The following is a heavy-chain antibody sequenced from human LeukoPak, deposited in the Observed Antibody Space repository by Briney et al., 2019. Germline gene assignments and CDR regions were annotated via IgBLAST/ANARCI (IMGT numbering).Heavy chain of an antibody. CDR1: GFTFSTYG. CDR3: AREGVRDAGVDY. CDR2: ISGSGGST. V-gene: IGHV3-23*01. D-gene: IGHD3-10*02. Sequence: RPGGSLRLSCAASGFTFSTYGMNWVRQAPGKGLEWVSGISGSGGSTFYADSVKGRFAISRDNAKNSVYLQMNSLRAEDTAVYHCAREGVRDAGVDYWGQGTLVTVSS. J-gene: IGHJ4*02.